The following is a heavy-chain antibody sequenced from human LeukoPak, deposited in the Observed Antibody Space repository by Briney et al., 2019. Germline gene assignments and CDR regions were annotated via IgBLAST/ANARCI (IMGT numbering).Heavy chain of an antibody. J-gene: IGHJ4*02. D-gene: IGHD5-18*01. CDR2: INSDGSST. V-gene: IGHV3-74*01. Sequence: PGGSLRLSCAASGFTFSSYWMHWVRQAPGKGLVWVSHINSDGSSTTYADSVKGRLTISRDNAENTLYLQMNSLRAEDTAVYYCVRGERYRSHDYWGQGTLVTVSS. CDR1: GFTFSSYW. CDR3: VRGERYRSHDY.